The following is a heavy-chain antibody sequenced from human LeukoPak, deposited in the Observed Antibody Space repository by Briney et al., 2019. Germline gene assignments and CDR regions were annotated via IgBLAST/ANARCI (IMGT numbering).Heavy chain of an antibody. Sequence: GGSLRLSCTVSGFSVSTSGMSWVRQAQGKGLQTISAIFGDGETTYYADSVKGPFTISRDNSKNTLYLQMNSLRVEDTALYYCAQGFGSGWYPHWGQGSLVSASS. D-gene: IGHD6-19*01. CDR3: AQGFGSGWYPH. CDR1: GFSVSTSG. J-gene: IGHJ4*02. CDR2: IFGDGETT. V-gene: IGHV3-23*01.